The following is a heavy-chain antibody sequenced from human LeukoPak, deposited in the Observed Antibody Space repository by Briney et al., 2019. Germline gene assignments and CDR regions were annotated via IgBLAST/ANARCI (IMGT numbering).Heavy chain of an antibody. D-gene: IGHD2/OR15-2a*01. CDR1: GGSISSIIYY. V-gene: IGHV4-39*01. CDR3: ARRLVGTTPGHY. CDR2: ISSSGTT. J-gene: IGHJ4*02. Sequence: SETLCLTCTVSGGSISSIIYYWGWSRQPPGEGLEWIGSISSSGTTYYNPSLKSRLTISVDSSKNQFSLKLSSVTAADTAVYYFARRLVGTTPGHYWGQGTLVTVSS.